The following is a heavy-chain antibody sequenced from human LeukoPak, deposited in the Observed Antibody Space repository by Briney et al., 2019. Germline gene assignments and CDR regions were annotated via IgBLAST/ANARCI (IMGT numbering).Heavy chain of an antibody. CDR2: IIPIFGTA. Sequence: ASVKVSCKASGGTFSSYAISWVRQAPGQGLEWMGGIIPIFGTANYAQKSQGRVTITTDESTSTAYMELSSLRSEDTAVYYCARGVPVPYYYYYMDVWGKGTTVTVSS. CDR3: ARGVPVPYYYYYMDV. CDR1: GGTFSSYA. J-gene: IGHJ6*03. V-gene: IGHV1-69*05. D-gene: IGHD2-2*01.